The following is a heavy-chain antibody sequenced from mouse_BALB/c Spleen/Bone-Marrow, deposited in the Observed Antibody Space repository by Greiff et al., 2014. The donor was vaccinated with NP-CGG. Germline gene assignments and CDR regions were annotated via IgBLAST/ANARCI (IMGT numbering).Heavy chain of an antibody. V-gene: IGHV14-3*02. CDR2: IDPANGNT. CDR3: ASATTATFYAMDY. J-gene: IGHJ4*01. CDR1: GFNIRDTY. D-gene: IGHD1-2*01. Sequence: VQLQQSGAELVKPGASVKLSCTVSGFNIRDTYMHWVKQRPEQGLEWNGRIDPANGNTKYDQKFQGKATITADTSSNTAYLQLSSLTSEDTAVYYCASATTATFYAMDYWGQGTSVTVSS.